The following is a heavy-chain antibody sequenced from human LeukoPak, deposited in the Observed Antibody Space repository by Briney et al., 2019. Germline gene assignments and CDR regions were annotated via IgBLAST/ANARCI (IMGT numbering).Heavy chain of an antibody. CDR3: ARVSDDFWSGGNWFDP. CDR2: INPNSGGT. V-gene: IGHV1-2*02. Sequence: ASVKVSCKASGYTFTGYYMHWVRQAPGQGLEWMGWINPNSGGTNYAQKFQGRVTMTRDTSISTAYMELSRLRSDDTVVYYCARVSDDFWSGGNWFDPWGQGTLVTVSS. D-gene: IGHD3-3*01. CDR1: GYTFTGYY. J-gene: IGHJ5*02.